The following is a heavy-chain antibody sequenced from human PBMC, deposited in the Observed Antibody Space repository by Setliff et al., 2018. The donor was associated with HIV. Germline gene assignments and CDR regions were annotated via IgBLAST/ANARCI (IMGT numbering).Heavy chain of an antibody. Sequence: LSLTCAVYGGSFSGYSWSWILQPPGKGLEWIGEINHSGSTNYNPSLKSRVTISVDTSKNQFSLKLSSVTAADTAVYYCARVLGWQQDAFDIWGQGTMVTVSS. D-gene: IGHD6-19*01. CDR1: GGSFSGYS. V-gene: IGHV4-34*01. J-gene: IGHJ3*02. CDR2: INHSGST. CDR3: ARVLGWQQDAFDI.